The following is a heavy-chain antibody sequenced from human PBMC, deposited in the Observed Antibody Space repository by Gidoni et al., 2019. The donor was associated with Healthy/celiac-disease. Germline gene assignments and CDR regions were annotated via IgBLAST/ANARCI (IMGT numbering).Heavy chain of an antibody. D-gene: IGHD3-9*01. CDR3: ARGGRNYDILTGYYKNNWFDP. J-gene: IGHJ5*02. Sequence: QVQLQQWGAGLLKPSETLSLTCAVYGGSFSGYYWSWIRQPPGKGLEWIGEINHSGSTNYNPSLKSRVTISVDTSKNQFSLKLSSVTAADTAVYYCARGGRNYDILTGYYKNNWFDPWGQGTLVTVSS. CDR1: GGSFSGYY. CDR2: INHSGST. V-gene: IGHV4-34*01.